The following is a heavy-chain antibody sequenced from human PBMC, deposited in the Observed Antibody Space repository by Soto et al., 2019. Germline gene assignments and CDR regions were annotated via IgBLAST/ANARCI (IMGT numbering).Heavy chain of an antibody. D-gene: IGHD1-26*01. CDR3: AGGPVGATTYYYYGMDV. Sequence: SVKVSCKASGGTFSSYAISWVRQAPGQGLEWMGGIIPIFGTANYAQKFQGRVTITADESTSTAYMELSSLRSEDTAVYYCAGGPVGATTYYYYGMDVWGQGTTVTVSS. J-gene: IGHJ6*02. CDR2: IIPIFGTA. V-gene: IGHV1-69*13. CDR1: GGTFSSYA.